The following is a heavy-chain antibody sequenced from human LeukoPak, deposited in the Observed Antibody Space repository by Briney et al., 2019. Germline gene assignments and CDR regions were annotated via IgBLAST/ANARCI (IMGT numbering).Heavy chain of an antibody. D-gene: IGHD5-12*01. J-gene: IGHJ2*01. CDR2: IYYSGST. CDR1: GDSISYSSYY. V-gene: IGHV4-31*03. CDR3: ARGARVATRGHWYFDL. Sequence: SETLSLTCIVSGDSISYSSYYWGWIRQHPGKGLEWIGYIYYSGSTYYNPSLKSRVTISADTSKNQFSLKLSSVTAADTAVYYCARGARVATRGHWYFDLWGRGTLVTVSS.